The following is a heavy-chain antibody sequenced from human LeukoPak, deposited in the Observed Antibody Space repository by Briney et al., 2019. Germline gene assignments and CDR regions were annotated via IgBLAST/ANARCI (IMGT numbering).Heavy chain of an antibody. D-gene: IGHD5-18*01. CDR3: ASRGMVTSSPLYYYMDV. J-gene: IGHJ6*03. CDR2: ISSSSSTI. CDR1: GFTFSSYS. V-gene: IGHV3-48*01. Sequence: GGSLRLSCAASGFTFSSYSMNWVRQAPGKGLEWVSYISSSSSTIYYADSVKGRFTISRDNAKNSLYLQMNSLRAEDTAVYYCASRGMVTSSPLYYYMDVWGKGTTVTVSS.